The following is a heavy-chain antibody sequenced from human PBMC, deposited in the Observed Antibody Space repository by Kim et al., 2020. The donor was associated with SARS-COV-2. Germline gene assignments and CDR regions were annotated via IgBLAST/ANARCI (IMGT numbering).Heavy chain of an antibody. Sequence: SETLSLTCAVSGGSISSSNWWSWVRQPPGKGLEWIGVIYHSASTNYTPSLKSRVTISVDKSKNQFSLKLSSVTAADTAVYYCARVHPLLFPDTDTGSPIWYFDLWGRGTLVTVSS. V-gene: IGHV4-4*02. J-gene: IGHJ2*01. CDR3: ARVHPLLFPDTDTGSPIWYFDL. D-gene: IGHD1-26*01. CDR2: IYHSAST. CDR1: GGSISSSNW.